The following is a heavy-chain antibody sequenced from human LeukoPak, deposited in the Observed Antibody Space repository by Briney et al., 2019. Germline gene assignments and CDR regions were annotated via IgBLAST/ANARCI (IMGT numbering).Heavy chain of an antibody. Sequence: PGGSLRLSCAASGFTFSSYGMHWVRQAPGKGLEWVAFIRYDGSNKYYADSVKGRFTISRDNSKNTLYLQMNSLRPEDTAVYYCAKSLGATRGYFEHWGQGILVTVSS. J-gene: IGHJ4*02. D-gene: IGHD1-26*01. CDR2: IRYDGSNK. CDR1: GFTFSSYG. CDR3: AKSLGATRGYFEH. V-gene: IGHV3-30*02.